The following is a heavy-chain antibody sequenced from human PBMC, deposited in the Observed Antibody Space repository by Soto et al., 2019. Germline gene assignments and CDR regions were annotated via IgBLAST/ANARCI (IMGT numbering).Heavy chain of an antibody. CDR2: ISAYNGNT. CDR1: GYTFTSYG. J-gene: IGHJ6*02. D-gene: IGHD4-4*01. CDR3: ARDVYRNYYYYYGMDV. Sequence: QVQLVQSGAEVKKPGASVKVSCKASGYTFTSYGISWVRQAPGQGLEWMGWISAYNGNTNYAQKLQGRVTMTTDTSTSTAYMELRSLRSDDTAVYYCARDVYRNYYYYYGMDVWGQGTTVTVSS. V-gene: IGHV1-18*04.